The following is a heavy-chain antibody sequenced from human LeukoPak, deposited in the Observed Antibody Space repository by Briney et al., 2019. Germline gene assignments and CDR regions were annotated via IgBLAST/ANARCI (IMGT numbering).Heavy chain of an antibody. D-gene: IGHD3-16*01. J-gene: IGHJ3*02. V-gene: IGHV3-30*02. CDR3: AKDLFMRGLRGPDAFDI. CDR1: GFTFSSYG. Sequence: PGGSLRLSCAASGFTFSSYGTHWVRQAPGKGLEWVAFIRYDGSNKYYADSVKGRFTISRDNSKNTLYLQMNSLRAEDTAVYYCAKDLFMRGLRGPDAFDIWGQGTMVTVSS. CDR2: IRYDGSNK.